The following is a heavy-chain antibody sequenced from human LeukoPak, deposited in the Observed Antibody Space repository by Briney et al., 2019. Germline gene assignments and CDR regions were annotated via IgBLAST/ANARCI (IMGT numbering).Heavy chain of an antibody. CDR1: GFTVSSNY. CDR2: IKGDERST. J-gene: IGHJ4*02. V-gene: IGHV3-74*01. Sequence: GGSLRLSCAASGFTVSSNYVSWVRQAPGKGLVWVSRIKGDERSTNYADSVKGRFTISRDNAKNTVYLEMNSLRAEDTAVYYCVRGQLWSYYHDYWGQGTLVTVSS. D-gene: IGHD5-18*01. CDR3: VRGQLWSYYHDY.